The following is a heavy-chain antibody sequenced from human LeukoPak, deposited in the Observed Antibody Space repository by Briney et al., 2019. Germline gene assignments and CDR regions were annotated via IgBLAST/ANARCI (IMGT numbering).Heavy chain of an antibody. CDR2: IYSGGST. D-gene: IGHD2-15*01. CDR1: GGSISSSSYY. J-gene: IGHJ3*02. Sequence: ETLSLTCTVSGGSISSSSYYWGWIRQPPGKGLEWVSVIYSGGSTYYADSVKGRFTISRDNSKNTLYPQMNSLRAEDTAVYYCARDLPDSGGAFDIWGQGTMVTVSS. CDR3: ARDLPDSGGAFDI. V-gene: IGHV3-66*01.